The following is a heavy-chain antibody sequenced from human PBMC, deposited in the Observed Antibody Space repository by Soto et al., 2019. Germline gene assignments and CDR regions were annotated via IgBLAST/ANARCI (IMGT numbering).Heavy chain of an antibody. Sequence: QLQLQESGPGLVKPSETLSLTCSVSGGSIRSNIYYWGWIRQPPGKGLEWIATVHYSGSTYYTPSLKSRFTXPXXXSXXQVSLRLNSVTAADTAVYYCARQHYYDSSGYYTWNWGQGTLVTVSS. J-gene: IGHJ4*02. V-gene: IGHV4-39*01. CDR1: GGSIRSNIYY. CDR2: VHYSGST. CDR3: ARQHYYDSSGYYTWN. D-gene: IGHD3-22*01.